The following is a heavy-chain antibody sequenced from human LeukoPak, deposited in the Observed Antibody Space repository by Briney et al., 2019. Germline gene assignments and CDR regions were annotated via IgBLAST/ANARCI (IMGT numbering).Heavy chain of an antibody. CDR3: ARDQGYDFWSGYSHFDY. V-gene: IGHV1-2*02. CDR1: GYTFTGYY. Sequence: ASVKVSCKASGYTFTGYYMHWVRQAPGQGLEWMGWINPNSGGTNYAQKFQGRVTMTRDTSISTAYMELSRLRSDDTAVYYCARDQGYDFWSGYSHFDYWGQGTLVTVSS. CDR2: INPNSGGT. D-gene: IGHD3-3*01. J-gene: IGHJ4*02.